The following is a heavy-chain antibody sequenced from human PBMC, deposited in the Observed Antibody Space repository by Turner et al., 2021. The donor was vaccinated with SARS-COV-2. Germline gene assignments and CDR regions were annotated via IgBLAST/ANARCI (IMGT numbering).Heavy chain of an antibody. Sequence: QITLTESAPTLLKPTQTLSRTYTFSRFSLSTSGVGVGWIRQPPGKALQWLALLYCDDNKRYSASLKSRITITKDTTKHRVVLTKTNMDHVDAASYYGAHKVVVAMFDYWGQGTLVTVSS. J-gene: IGHJ4*02. D-gene: IGHD2-15*01. CDR2: LYCDDNK. V-gene: IGHV2-5*02. CDR1: RFSLSTSGVG. CDR3: AHKVVVAMFDY.